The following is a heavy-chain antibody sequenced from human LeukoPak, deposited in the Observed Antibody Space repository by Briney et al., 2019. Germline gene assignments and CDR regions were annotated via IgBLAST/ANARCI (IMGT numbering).Heavy chain of an antibody. V-gene: IGHV4-4*07. D-gene: IGHD6-13*01. CDR3: ARDTAAGFDY. CDR2: IYTSGST. Sequence: SETLSLTCSVSRGPISSYYRSWLRQPAGKGLEWIGRIYTSGSTNYNPSLKSRVTMSVDTSKNQFSLKLSYVTAADTAVYYCARDTAAGFDYWGQGTLVTVSS. CDR1: RGPISSYY. J-gene: IGHJ4*02.